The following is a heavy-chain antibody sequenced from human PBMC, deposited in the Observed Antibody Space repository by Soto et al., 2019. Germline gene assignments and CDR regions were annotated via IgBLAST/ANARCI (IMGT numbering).Heavy chain of an antibody. V-gene: IGHV1-2*02. CDR3: ARDAYNAPGSTRGRLGY. CDR1: GYTFTGYY. D-gene: IGHD2-15*01. CDR2: INPNSGGT. J-gene: IGHJ4*02. Sequence: ASVKVSCKASGYTFTGYYMHWVRQAPGQGLEWMGWINPNSGGTNYAQKFQGRVTMTRDTSISTAYMELSRLRSDDTAVYYCARDAYNAPGSTRGRLGYWGQGTLVTVSS.